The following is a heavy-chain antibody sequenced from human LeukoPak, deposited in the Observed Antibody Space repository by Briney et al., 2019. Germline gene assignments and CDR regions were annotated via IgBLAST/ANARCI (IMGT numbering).Heavy chain of an antibody. CDR3: ARASVTYYYYYYMDV. Sequence: SETLSLTCTVSGGSISDYSWSWIRQPPGKGLEWIGNIYYSGSTNYNPSLKSRVTISVDTSKNQFSLKLSSVTAADTAVYYCARASVTYYYYYYMDVWGKGTTVTVSS. V-gene: IGHV4-59*01. D-gene: IGHD4-11*01. CDR2: IYYSGST. CDR1: GGSISDYS. J-gene: IGHJ6*03.